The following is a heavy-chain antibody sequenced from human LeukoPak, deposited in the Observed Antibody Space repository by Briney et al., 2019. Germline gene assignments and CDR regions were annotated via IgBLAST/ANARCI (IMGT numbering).Heavy chain of an antibody. CDR3: AKVEGSGCYEVLYY. J-gene: IGHJ4*02. CDR2: ISDSGGST. D-gene: IGHD6-19*01. V-gene: IGHV3-23*01. Sequence: GGSLRLSCAASGLTFSKSAMSWVRQAPGKGVEWVSAISDSGGSTYYADSVKGRLTIYRDNAKNTLYLQMNSLRAEYTAVYYCAKVEGSGCYEVLYYWGQGTLVTVSA. CDR1: GLTFSKSA.